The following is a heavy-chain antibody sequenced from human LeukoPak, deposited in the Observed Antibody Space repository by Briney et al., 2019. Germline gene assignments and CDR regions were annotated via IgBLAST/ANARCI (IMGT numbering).Heavy chain of an antibody. CDR1: GGSISSYY. V-gene: IGHV4-4*07. CDR2: IYTSGST. D-gene: IGHD6-13*01. J-gene: IGHJ4*02. Sequence: PSETLSLTCTVSGGSISSYYWSWIRQPAGKEREWIGRIYTSGSTNYNPSLKSRVTISVDTSKNQFSLKLSSVTAADTAVYYCASRNTWYFGFDYWGQGTLVTVSS. CDR3: ASRNTWYFGFDY.